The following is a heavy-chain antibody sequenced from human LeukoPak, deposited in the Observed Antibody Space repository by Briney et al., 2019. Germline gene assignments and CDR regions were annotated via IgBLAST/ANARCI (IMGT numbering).Heavy chain of an antibody. CDR2: ISGSGGST. Sequence: GGSLRLSCAASGFTFSSYAMSWVRQAPGKGLEWVSAISGSGGSTYYADSVKGRFTISRDNSKNTLYLQMNSLRAEDTAVYYCAKDRDYYDSSGLFGYWGQGTLVTVSS. V-gene: IGHV3-23*01. J-gene: IGHJ4*02. CDR3: AKDRDYYDSSGLFGY. D-gene: IGHD3-22*01. CDR1: GFTFSSYA.